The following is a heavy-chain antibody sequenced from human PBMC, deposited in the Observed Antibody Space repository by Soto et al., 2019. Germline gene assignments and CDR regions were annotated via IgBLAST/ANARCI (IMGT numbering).Heavy chain of an antibody. J-gene: IGHJ4*02. CDR2: IKQDGSEK. D-gene: IGHD6-13*01. V-gene: IGHV3-7*01. CDR3: ASWFGYSSSWYDY. Sequence: PGGSLRLSCAASGFTFSSYWMSWVRQAPGKGLEWVANIKQDGSEKYYVDSVKGRFTISRDNAKNSLYLQMNSLSAEDAAVYYCASWFGYSSSWYDYWGQGTMVTVPS. CDR1: GFTFSSYW.